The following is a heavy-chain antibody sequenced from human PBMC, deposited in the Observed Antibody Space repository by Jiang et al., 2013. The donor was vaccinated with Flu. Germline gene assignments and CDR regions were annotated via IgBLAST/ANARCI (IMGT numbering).Heavy chain of an antibody. D-gene: IGHD3-22*01. CDR2: INAANGNT. Sequence: SGAEVKKPGASVTVSCKASGYTFTKYHMHWVRQAPGQRLEWMGWINAANGNTRYSQKFQGRVTITRDTSASTAYMELSSLRSEDTAVYYCARAFDYYDSSGYYYGYFHHWGQGTLV. V-gene: IGHV1-3*01. CDR3: ARAFDYYDSSGYYYGYFHH. J-gene: IGHJ1*01. CDR1: GYTFTKYH.